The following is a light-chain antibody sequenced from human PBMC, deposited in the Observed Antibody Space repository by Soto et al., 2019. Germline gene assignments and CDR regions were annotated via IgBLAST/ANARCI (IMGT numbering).Light chain of an antibody. Sequence: NSPGTLSLTPGERATLSCRASQSVSSSYLAWYQQKPGQAPRLLIYGALGRATGIPDRFSGSGSGTDFTLTICMLEPEDFTVYYCQQYGFSPWTFGQGSIVDIK. J-gene: IGKJ1*01. CDR2: GAL. CDR3: QQYGFSPWT. CDR1: QSVSSSY. V-gene: IGKV3-20*01.